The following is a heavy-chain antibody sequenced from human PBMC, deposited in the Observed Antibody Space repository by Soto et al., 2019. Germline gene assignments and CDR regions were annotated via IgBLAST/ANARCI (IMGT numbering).Heavy chain of an antibody. CDR1: GFTFSGSA. D-gene: IGHD6-19*01. Sequence: EVQLVESGGGLVQPGGSLKLSCAASGFTFSGSAMHWVRQASGKGLEWVGRIRSKANSYATAYAASVKGRFTISRDDSKNTAYLQMNSLKTEDTAVYYCTSGIAVAGTDGGFWGQGTLVTVSS. CDR3: TSGIAVAGTDGGF. CDR2: IRSKANSYAT. V-gene: IGHV3-73*01. J-gene: IGHJ4*02.